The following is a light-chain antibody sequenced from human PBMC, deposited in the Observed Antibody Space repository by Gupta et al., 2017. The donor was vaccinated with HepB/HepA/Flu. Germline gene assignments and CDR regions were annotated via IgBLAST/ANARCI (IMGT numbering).Light chain of an antibody. CDR3: AAGDDSLSGFGV. CDR1: GSNIGTNY. CDR2: KNN. Sequence: QSVLTQPPSASGAPGQRVTISCSGSGSNIGTNYVSWYQQLPETAPKLLIYKNNQRPSGVTDRFSGSKSGTSAALAISELRSEDEADYYCAAGDDSLSGFGVFGGGTKLTVL. V-gene: IGLV1-47*01. J-gene: IGLJ2*01.